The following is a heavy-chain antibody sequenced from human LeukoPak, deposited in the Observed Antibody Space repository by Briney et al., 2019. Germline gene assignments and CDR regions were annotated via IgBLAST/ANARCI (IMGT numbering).Heavy chain of an antibody. D-gene: IGHD1-14*01. CDR1: GGSISSYY. Sequence: SETLSLTCTVSGGSISSYYWSWIRQPPGKGLEWIGYIYYSGSTNYNPSLKSRVTISVDTSKNQFSLKLRSVTAADTAVYYCARDQISINALDMWGQGTMVTVSS. V-gene: IGHV4-59*01. CDR2: IYYSGST. J-gene: IGHJ3*02. CDR3: ARDQISINALDM.